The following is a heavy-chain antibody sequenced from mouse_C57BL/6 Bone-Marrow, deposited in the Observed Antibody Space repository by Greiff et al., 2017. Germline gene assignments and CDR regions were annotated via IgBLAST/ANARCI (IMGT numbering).Heavy chain of an antibody. D-gene: IGHD1-1*01. J-gene: IGHJ2*01. CDR2: ISSGSSTT. CDR1: GFTFTDYG. CDR3: ARRDITAVGVDY. Sequence: EVQLVESGGGLVKPGASLKLSCAASGFTFTDYGMHWVRQAPEKGLEWVAYISSGSSTTYYADTVKGRFTITRDNAKNTLCLQMTSLRSEDTAMYYCARRDITAVGVDYWGQGTTLTVSS. V-gene: IGHV5-17*01.